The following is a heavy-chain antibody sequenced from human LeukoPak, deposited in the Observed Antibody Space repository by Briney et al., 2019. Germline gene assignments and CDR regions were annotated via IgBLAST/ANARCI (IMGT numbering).Heavy chain of an antibody. J-gene: IGHJ4*02. CDR3: AKDAVAGTFDY. CDR2: IRYDGSNE. V-gene: IGHV3-30*02. CDR1: GFTFSSYG. D-gene: IGHD6-19*01. Sequence: GGSLRLSCAASGFTFSSYGMHWVRQAPGKGLEGVAFIRYDGSNEYYADSVKGRFTISSDNSKNTLYLQMNSLRAEDTAVYYCAKDAVAGTFDYWGQGTLVTVSS.